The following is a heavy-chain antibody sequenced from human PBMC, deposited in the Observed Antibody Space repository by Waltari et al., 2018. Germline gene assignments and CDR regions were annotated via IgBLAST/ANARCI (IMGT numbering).Heavy chain of an antibody. J-gene: IGHJ4*02. CDR2: IHSEYNDGNT. V-gene: IGHV3-53*01. CDR1: GFFVRRNH. CDR3: ARDRRYAHSRGYFDY. D-gene: IGHD3-16*01. Sequence: EVQLVESGGALIQPGGALRLSCAVPGFFVRRNHMTWVRPAPGKGLEVVSVIHSEYNDGNTHYADSVKGRFTISRDSSKNTVYLQLNNVRAEDTAVYFCARDRRYAHSRGYFDYWGRGTLVTVSA.